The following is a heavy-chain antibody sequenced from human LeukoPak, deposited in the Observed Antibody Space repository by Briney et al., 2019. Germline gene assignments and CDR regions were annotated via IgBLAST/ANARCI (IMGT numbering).Heavy chain of an antibody. V-gene: IGHV4-34*01. J-gene: IGHJ4*02. CDR3: ARRTTVTIPFGY. D-gene: IGHD4-11*01. CDR2: INHSGST. CDR1: GGSFSGYY. Sequence: SETLSLTCAVYGGSFSGYYWSWIRQPPGKGLEWSGEINHSGSTNYNPSLKSRVTISVDKSKNQFSLKLSSVTAADTAVYCCARRTTVTIPFGYWGQGTLVTVSS.